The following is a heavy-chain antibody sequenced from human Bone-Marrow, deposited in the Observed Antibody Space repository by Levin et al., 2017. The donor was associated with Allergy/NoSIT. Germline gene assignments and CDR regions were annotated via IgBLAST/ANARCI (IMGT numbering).Heavy chain of an antibody. D-gene: IGHD2-2*01. CDR2: ISYDGSND. V-gene: IGHV3-30*18. CDR3: AKDLENYQMQSLGYYGMDV. CDR1: GFTFNSYG. Sequence: PGGSMRLSCAASGFTFNSYGFHWVRQAPGKGLEWLAAISYDGSNDYHGDSVKGRFTISRDNSKNTIYLQMKSLRTEDTAVYYCAKDLENYQMQSLGYYGMDVWGQGTTVTVSS. J-gene: IGHJ6*02.